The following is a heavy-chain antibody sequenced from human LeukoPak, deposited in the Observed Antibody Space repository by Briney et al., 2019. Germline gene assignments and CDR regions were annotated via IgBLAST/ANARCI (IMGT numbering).Heavy chain of an antibody. CDR2: IIPIFGTA. CDR3: ARPGWGMGAFDI. CDR1: GGTFSSYA. V-gene: IGHV1-69*13. Sequence: ASVKVSCKASGGTFSSYAISWVRQAPGQGLEWMGGIIPIFGTANYAQKFQGRVTITADESTSTAYMELSSLRSEDTAVYYCARPGWGMGAFDIWGQGTMVTVPS. J-gene: IGHJ3*02. D-gene: IGHD3-16*01.